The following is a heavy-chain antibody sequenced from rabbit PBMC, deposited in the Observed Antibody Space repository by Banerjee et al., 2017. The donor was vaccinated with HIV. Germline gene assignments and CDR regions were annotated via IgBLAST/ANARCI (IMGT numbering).Heavy chain of an antibody. CDR3: ARAVNSYYHFNL. D-gene: IGHD8-1*01. J-gene: IGHJ4*01. CDR2: IDVGYNPGT. V-gene: IGHV1S40*01. Sequence: QLLEESGGDLVKPGASLTLTCTASGFSFSGTYYMCWVRQAPGKGLEWIACIDVGYNPGTYYASRAKGRFTISKSSSTTVTLQMTSLTAADTATYFCARAVNSYYHFNLWGPGTLVTVS. CDR1: GFSFSGTYY.